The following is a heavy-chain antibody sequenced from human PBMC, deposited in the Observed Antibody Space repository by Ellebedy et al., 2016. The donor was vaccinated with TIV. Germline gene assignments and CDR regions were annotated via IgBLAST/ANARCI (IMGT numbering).Heavy chain of an antibody. D-gene: IGHD5-12*01. V-gene: IGHV3-33*01. Sequence: GESLKISCAASAFTFSRSGMHWVRQAPGKGLEWVAGIWHDGSNKNYADSVKGRFTISRDNSKNTLYLQMNSLRVEDTAVYFCAREYDNSGFGLDLWGQGTMVTVSS. CDR1: AFTFSRSG. J-gene: IGHJ3*01. CDR2: IWHDGSNK. CDR3: AREYDNSGFGLDL.